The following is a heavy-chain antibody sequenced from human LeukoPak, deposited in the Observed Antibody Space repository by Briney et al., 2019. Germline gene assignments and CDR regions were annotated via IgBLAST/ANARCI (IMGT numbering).Heavy chain of an antibody. J-gene: IGHJ5*02. CDR1: GGSISSYY. CDR2: IYYSGST. CDR3: ARLFTFGGVMYWSDP. V-gene: IGHV4-59*08. Sequence: SETLSLTCTVSGGSISSYYWSWIRQPPGKGLEWIGYIYYSGSTNYNPSLKSRVTISVDTSKNQFSLKLSSVTAADTAVYYCARLFTFGGVMYWSDPWGQGTLVTVSS. D-gene: IGHD3-16*01.